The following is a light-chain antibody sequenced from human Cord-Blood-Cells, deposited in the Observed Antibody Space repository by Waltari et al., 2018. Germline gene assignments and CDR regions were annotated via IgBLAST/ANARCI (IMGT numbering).Light chain of an antibody. CDR3: QQYDSTPPT. CDR2: CAS. J-gene: IGKJ3*01. Sequence: EFLSTPSSGTLSLFAGEGDTLSCRASQRVSSSYLALYHQKPGQAPSLLIYCASSRATSIPDRFSGSGSGTDFTLTISRLEPEDFAVDYCQQYDSTPPTFGPGTKVDIK. CDR1: QRVSSSY. V-gene: IGKV3-20*01.